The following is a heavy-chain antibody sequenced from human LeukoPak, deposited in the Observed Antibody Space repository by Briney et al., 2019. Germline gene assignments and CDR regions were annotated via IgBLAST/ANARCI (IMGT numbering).Heavy chain of an antibody. V-gene: IGHV3-48*01. J-gene: IGHJ4*02. D-gene: IGHD3-16*01. Sequence: GGSLRLSCAAPGFTFSSYSMNWVRQAPGKGLEWVSYVSSDSTTIQYADSVKGRFTISRDYAKNSLNLQMNSLRAEDTALYYCTRDGGWRDDYWGEGTLVTVSS. CDR2: VSSDSTTI. CDR1: GFTFSSYS. CDR3: TRDGGWRDDY.